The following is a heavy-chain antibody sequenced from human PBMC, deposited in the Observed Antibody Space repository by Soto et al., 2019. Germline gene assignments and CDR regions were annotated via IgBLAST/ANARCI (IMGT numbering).Heavy chain of an antibody. V-gene: IGHV1-8*01. Sequence: ASVKVSCKASGYTFTSYDINWVRQATGQGLEWMEWMNPNSGNTGYAQKFQGRVTMTRNTSISAAYMELSSLRSEDTAMYYCASYCSSTSCHYYFDYWGQGTLVTVSS. CDR1: GYTFTSYD. J-gene: IGHJ4*02. CDR3: ASYCSSTSCHYYFDY. D-gene: IGHD2-2*01. CDR2: MNPNSGNT.